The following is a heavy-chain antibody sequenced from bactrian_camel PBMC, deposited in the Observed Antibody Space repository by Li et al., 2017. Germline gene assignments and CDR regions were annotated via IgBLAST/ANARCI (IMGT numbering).Heavy chain of an antibody. CDR1: GFTFSDTD. V-gene: IGHV3S31*01. J-gene: IGHJ4*01. CDR3: TTWFVSN. Sequence: DVQLVESGGHLVQPGGSLRLSCAASGFTFSDTDMTWVRQAPGKGPEWVTTIIRSSGRSYYADSAKGRFTISRDNAKNTLYLQMNSLKTEDTAVYYCTTWFVSNWGQGTQVTVS. CDR2: IIRSSGRS.